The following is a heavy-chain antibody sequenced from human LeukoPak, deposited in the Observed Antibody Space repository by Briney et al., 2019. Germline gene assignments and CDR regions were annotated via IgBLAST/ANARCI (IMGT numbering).Heavy chain of an antibody. Sequence: SQTLSLTCAVSGDSVSRNSATWNWIRQSPSRGLEWLGRTFYTSKWYNEYAESVKSRITIIADTSKNQVSLQLNSVTPEDTAIYYCARQNTDITTLDVWGQGTTVTVSS. CDR2: TFYTSKWYN. J-gene: IGHJ6*02. D-gene: IGHD1-1*01. CDR1: GDSVSRNSAT. CDR3: ARQNTDITTLDV. V-gene: IGHV6-1*01.